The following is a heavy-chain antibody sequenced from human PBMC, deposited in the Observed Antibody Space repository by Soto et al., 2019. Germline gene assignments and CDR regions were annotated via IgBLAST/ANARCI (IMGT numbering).Heavy chain of an antibody. J-gene: IGHJ4*02. Sequence: QLQLQESGPGLVKPAETLSLTCTVSGDSISNTTYFWGWIRQPPGKGLEWIGSIYHSGTTYHNPSLKSRITISVDTSTNRFSLRVSSVTAADTAVYYCATHDGGVVNNWGQGTLVTVSS. V-gene: IGHV4-39*01. CDR2: IYHSGTT. CDR1: GDSISNTTYF. D-gene: IGHD2-2*01. CDR3: ATHDGGVVNN.